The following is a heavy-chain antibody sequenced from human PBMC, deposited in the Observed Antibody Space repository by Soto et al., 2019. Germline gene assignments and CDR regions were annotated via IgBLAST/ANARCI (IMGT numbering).Heavy chain of an antibody. Sequence: SQTLSLTCAISGDSVSSNSAAWNWIRQSPSRGLEWLGRTYYRSKWYNDYAVSVKSRITINPDTSKNQFSLQLNSVTPEDTAVYYCARAPIIAASQRYYYYYGMDVWGQGTTVTVSS. CDR3: ARAPIIAASQRYYYYYGMDV. J-gene: IGHJ6*02. V-gene: IGHV6-1*01. D-gene: IGHD6-6*01. CDR1: GDSVSSNSAA. CDR2: TYYRSKWYN.